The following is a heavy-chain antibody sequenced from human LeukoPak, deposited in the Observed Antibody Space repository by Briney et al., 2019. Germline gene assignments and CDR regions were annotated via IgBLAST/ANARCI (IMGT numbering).Heavy chain of an antibody. J-gene: IGHJ4*02. D-gene: IGHD2-2*02. CDR2: IYYSGST. CDR1: GGSISSYY. Sequence: SETLSLTCTVSGGSISSYYWSWIRQPLGKGLEWIGYIYYSGSTNYNPSLKSRVTISVDTSKNQFSLKLSSVTAADTAVYYCARGDEYTTSPWGQGTLVTVSS. V-gene: IGHV4-59*08. CDR3: ARGDEYTTSP.